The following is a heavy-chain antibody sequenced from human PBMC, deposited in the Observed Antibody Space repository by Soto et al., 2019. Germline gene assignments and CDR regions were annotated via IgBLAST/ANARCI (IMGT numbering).Heavy chain of an antibody. CDR1: GLTFRSYL. V-gene: IGHV3-74*03. CDR3: ARDPLTVTSSGY. CDR2: INTDGSVA. J-gene: IGHJ4*02. D-gene: IGHD4-4*01. Sequence: GSLILSCAASGLTFRSYLMHWVRQAPGKGLVWVSRINTDGSVAMYVDSVKGRFTISRDNSKNTLYLQMNSLRAEDTAVYYCARDPLTVTSSGYWGQGTLVTVSS.